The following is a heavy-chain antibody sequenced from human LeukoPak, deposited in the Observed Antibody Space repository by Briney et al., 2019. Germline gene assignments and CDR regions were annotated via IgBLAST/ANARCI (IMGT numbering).Heavy chain of an antibody. Sequence: QAGGSLRLSCAASAFTFSSYAMSWVRQAPGKGLEWVSSVTSGRSTNYADSVKGRFTISRDNSKNTLYLQMNSLRAEDTAVYYCARRAGAYSHPYDYWGQGTLVTVSS. CDR3: ARRAGAYSHPYDY. J-gene: IGHJ4*02. V-gene: IGHV3-23*01. D-gene: IGHD4/OR15-4a*01. CDR2: VTSGRST. CDR1: AFTFSSYA.